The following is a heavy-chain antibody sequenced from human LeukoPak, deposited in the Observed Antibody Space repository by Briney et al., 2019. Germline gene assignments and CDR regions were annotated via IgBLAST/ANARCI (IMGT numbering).Heavy chain of an antibody. CDR1: GFTFSSFW. J-gene: IGHJ4*02. Sequence: GGSLRLSCAASGFTFSSFWMSWVRQAPGXGLEWVAKIIQDGSEKYYVDSVKGRFTISRDNAKNSLYLQMNSLRAEDTAVYYCARDSPGIMIFGVVTPNGGQGTLVTVSS. D-gene: IGHD3-3*01. CDR2: IIQDGSEK. V-gene: IGHV3-7*05. CDR3: ARDSPGIMIFGVVTPN.